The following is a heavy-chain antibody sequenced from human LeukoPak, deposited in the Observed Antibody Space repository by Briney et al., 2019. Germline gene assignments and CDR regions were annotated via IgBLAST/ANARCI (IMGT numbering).Heavy chain of an antibody. Sequence: GGSLRLSCAASGFNFSSNGMHWVRQAPGKGLEWVAVISNDGRHQFYADSVKGRFSISRDNAKNTLYLQMDSLRREDTALYYCAKDRGTGWYYFDSWGLGILVTVSS. CDR2: ISNDGRHQ. D-gene: IGHD6-19*01. J-gene: IGHJ4*02. V-gene: IGHV3-30*18. CDR1: GFNFSSNG. CDR3: AKDRGTGWYYFDS.